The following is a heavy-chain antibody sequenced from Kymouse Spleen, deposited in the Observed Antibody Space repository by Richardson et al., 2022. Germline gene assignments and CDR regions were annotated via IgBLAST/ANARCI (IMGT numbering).Heavy chain of an antibody. CDR3: ARGWDSSGQSYYYYGMDV. J-gene: IGHJ6*02. Sequence: QVQLQQWGAGLLKPSETLSLTCAVYGGSFSGYYWSWIRQPPGKGLEWIGEINHSGSTNYNPSLKSRVTISVDTSKNQFSLKLSSVTAADTAVYYCARGWDSSGQSYYYYGMDVWGQGTTVTVSS. V-gene: IGHV4-34*01. D-gene: IGHD6-19*01. CDR2: INHSGST. CDR1: GGSFSGYY.